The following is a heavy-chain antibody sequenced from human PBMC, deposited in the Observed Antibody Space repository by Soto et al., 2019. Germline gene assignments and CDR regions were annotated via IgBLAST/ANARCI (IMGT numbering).Heavy chain of an antibody. Sequence: QVQLVQSGAEVKKPGASVKVSCKASGYTFTTYYVHWVRQAPGQGLEWVGIINPSSGSTSYAQRFQGGVTLSRDTSTSTVYMDLSSLRSEDTAVYYCARSSHSGYYGYWGQGTLVTVSS. V-gene: IGHV1-46*01. CDR3: ARSSHSGYYGY. D-gene: IGHD5-12*01. J-gene: IGHJ4*02. CDR2: INPSSGST. CDR1: GYTFTTYY.